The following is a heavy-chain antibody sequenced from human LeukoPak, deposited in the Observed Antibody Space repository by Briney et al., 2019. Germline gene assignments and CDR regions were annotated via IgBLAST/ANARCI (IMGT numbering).Heavy chain of an antibody. J-gene: IGHJ4*02. Sequence: GGSLRLSCAASGFTFSSYSMNWVRQAPGKGLEWVSSISSSSSYIYYADSVKGRFTISRDNAKNSLYLQMNSLRAEDTAVYYCARTEGGVAGEGYYFDYWGQGTLVTVSS. D-gene: IGHD6-19*01. CDR2: ISSSSSYI. V-gene: IGHV3-21*01. CDR3: ARTEGGVAGEGYYFDY. CDR1: GFTFSSYS.